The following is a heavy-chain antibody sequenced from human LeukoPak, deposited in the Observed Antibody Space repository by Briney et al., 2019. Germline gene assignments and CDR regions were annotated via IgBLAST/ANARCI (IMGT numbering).Heavy chain of an antibody. V-gene: IGHV3-48*03. CDR3: ARLYDSSGYGAFDI. CDR1: GFTLSRYE. D-gene: IGHD3-22*01. Sequence: GGSLRLSCAASGFTLSRYEMNWVRQAPGKGLEWVSYISGSGNSIYYADSVKGRFTISRDNSQSTLYLQMDSLRAEDTALYYCARLYDSSGYGAFDIWGQGTMVTVSS. J-gene: IGHJ3*02. CDR2: ISGSGNSI.